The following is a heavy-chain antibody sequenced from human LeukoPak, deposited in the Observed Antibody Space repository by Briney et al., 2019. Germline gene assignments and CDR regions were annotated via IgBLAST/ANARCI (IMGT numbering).Heavy chain of an antibody. D-gene: IGHD2-2*01. V-gene: IGHV4-34*01. CDR3: ARQAHIVVVPAAPDAFDI. Sequence: PSETLSLTCAVYGGSFSGYYWSWIRQPPGKGLEWVGEINHSGSTNYNPSLKSRVTISVDTSKNQFSLKLSSVTAADTAVYYCARQAHIVVVPAAPDAFDIWGQGTMVTVSS. CDR2: INHSGST. J-gene: IGHJ3*02. CDR1: GGSFSGYY.